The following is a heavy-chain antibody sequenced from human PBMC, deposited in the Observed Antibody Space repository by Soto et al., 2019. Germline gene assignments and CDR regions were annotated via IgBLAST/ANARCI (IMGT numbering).Heavy chain of an antibody. CDR2: INHGGTS. CDR3: ARSSGLRSGDLFHGLDV. CDR1: GGSSSGYY. Sequence: PSETLSLTCAVHGGSSSGYYWDWIRQPPGKGLEWIGEINHGGTSNYNPSLKSRAIISVDTSKNQFSLKLTSVTAEDTALYFCARSSGLRSGDLFHGLDVWGQXTTVTVSS. J-gene: IGHJ6*02. V-gene: IGHV4-34*01. D-gene: IGHD3-10*01.